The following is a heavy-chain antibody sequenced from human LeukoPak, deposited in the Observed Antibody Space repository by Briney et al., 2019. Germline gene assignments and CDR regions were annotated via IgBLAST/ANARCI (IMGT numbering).Heavy chain of an antibody. CDR2: INFSGGTT. CDR1: GFTFSSFA. CDR3: AREERDGYNYYWYFDL. Sequence: GGSLRLSCAASGFTFSSFAMSWVRQAPGKGLEWVSAINFSGGTTYYADSVKGRFTISRDNAKNSLYLQISSLRAEDTAMYYCAREERDGYNYYWYFDLWGRGTLVTVSS. J-gene: IGHJ2*01. D-gene: IGHD5-24*01. V-gene: IGHV3-23*01.